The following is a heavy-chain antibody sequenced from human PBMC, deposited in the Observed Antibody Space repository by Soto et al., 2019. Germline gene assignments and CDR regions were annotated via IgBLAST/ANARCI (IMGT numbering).Heavy chain of an antibody. J-gene: IGHJ6*02. D-gene: IGHD6-6*01. Sequence: ASVQVALEACVYTFTSYDSKGLRPPPEQGHEWMGWVNPNGGKTYYAQKLQGKVTMTRNTSISTAYMELSSLRSEDTAVYYCARRGLSSSSTFTYYYYGIDVSGQGTTVTVSS. V-gene: IGHV1-8*01. CDR3: ARRGLSSSSTFTYYYYGIDV. CDR1: VYTFTSYD. CDR2: VNPNGGKT.